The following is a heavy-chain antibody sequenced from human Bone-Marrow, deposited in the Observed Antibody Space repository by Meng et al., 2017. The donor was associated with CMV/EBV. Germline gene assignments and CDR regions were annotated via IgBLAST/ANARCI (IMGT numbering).Heavy chain of an antibody. J-gene: IGHJ3*02. CDR3: AREARGYCSSTSCSPSDAFDI. D-gene: IGHD2-2*01. CDR2: ISSSSSYI. V-gene: IGHV3-21*01. CDR1: GFTFSSYW. Sequence: GESLKISCAASGFTFSSYWMSWVRQAPGKGLEWVSSISSSSSYIYYADSVKGRFTISRDNAKNSLYLQMNSLRAEDTAVYYCAREARGYCSSTSCSPSDAFDIWGQGPMVTVSS.